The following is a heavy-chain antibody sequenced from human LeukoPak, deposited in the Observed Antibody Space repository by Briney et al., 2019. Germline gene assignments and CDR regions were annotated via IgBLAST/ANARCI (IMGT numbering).Heavy chain of an antibody. CDR1: GGTFSSYA. D-gene: IGHD2-2*01. Sequence: SVKVSCKASGGTFSSYAISWVRQAPGQGLEWMGGIIPIFGTANYAQKFQGRVTITADESTRTAYMELSSLRSEDTAVYYCARDTRHRYCSSTSCYRGWLDPWGQGTLVTVSS. CDR2: IIPIFGTA. J-gene: IGHJ5*02. V-gene: IGHV1-69*13. CDR3: ARDTRHRYCSSTSCYRGWLDP.